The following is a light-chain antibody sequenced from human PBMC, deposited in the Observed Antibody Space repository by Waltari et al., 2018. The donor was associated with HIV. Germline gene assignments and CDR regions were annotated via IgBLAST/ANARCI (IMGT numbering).Light chain of an antibody. CDR1: SSDVGSYNL. V-gene: IGLV2-23*02. Sequence: GSPGQSITISCTGSSSDVGSYNLVSWYQQHPGKAPKLMIYEVNKRPSGVSNRFSGSKSANTASLTISGLQAEDEADYYCCSYAGSITFYVFGSGTKVTVV. CDR2: EVN. J-gene: IGLJ1*01. CDR3: CSYAGSITFYV.